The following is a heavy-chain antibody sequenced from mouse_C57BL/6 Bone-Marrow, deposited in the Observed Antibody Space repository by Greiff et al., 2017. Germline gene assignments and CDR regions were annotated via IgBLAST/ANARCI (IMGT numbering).Heavy chain of an antibody. CDR2: INPSSGYT. D-gene: IGHD2-1*01. CDR1: GYTFTSYW. CDR3: ARGYYGNYADWYFDV. Sequence: VQLQQSGAELAKPGASVKLSCKASGYTFTSYWMHWVKQRPGQGLEWIGYINPSSGYTKSNQKFKDKATLTADKSSSTAYMQLSSLTYEDSAVYYCARGYYGNYADWYFDVWGTGTTVTVSS. J-gene: IGHJ1*03. V-gene: IGHV1-7*01.